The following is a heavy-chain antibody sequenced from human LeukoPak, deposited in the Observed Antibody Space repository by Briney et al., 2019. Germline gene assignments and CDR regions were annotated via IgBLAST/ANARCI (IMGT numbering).Heavy chain of an antibody. CDR1: GYSFTAYN. J-gene: IGHJ5*02. V-gene: IGHV1-2*02. CDR3: ARDAVVISAPFGGWFDP. Sequence: ASVKVSCKTSGYSFTAYNIHWLGQAPGQGLEWLGWINPNTGGASFAQKFQGRVSMSRDTSISTAYMALSGLTPDDTAIYYCARDAVVISAPFGGWFDPWGQGTLVTVSS. CDR2: INPNTGGA. D-gene: IGHD3-10*01.